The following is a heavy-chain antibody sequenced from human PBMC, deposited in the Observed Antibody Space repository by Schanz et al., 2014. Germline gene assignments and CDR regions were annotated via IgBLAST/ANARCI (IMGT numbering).Heavy chain of an antibody. Sequence: QVQLVQSGAEVKKPGASVKVSCKASGYTFTSYYMHWVRQARGQGLEWMGIINPSGGSTSYAQKFQGRITMTRDTSTSTVYMELSSLRSEDTAVYCCARGTSTGAFDIWGQGTMXTVSS. J-gene: IGHJ3*02. CDR3: ARGTSTGAFDI. CDR2: INPSGGST. V-gene: IGHV1-46*03. CDR1: GYTFTSYY.